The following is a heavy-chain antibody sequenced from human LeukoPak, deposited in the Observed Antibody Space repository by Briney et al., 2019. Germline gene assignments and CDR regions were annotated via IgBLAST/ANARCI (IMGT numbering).Heavy chain of an antibody. V-gene: IGHV1-69*13. J-gene: IGHJ5*02. CDR3: AKEVITETRLGWFDP. D-gene: IGHD1-7*01. Sequence: ASVKVSCKASGGTFRTDAIAWIRQAPGEGLEWMGGIIPFIGAPNFAQRFHGRVTITADETTSTVYMELSDLRSEDTAVYYCAKEVITETRLGWFDPWGQGTLITVSS. CDR2: IIPFIGAP. CDR1: GGTFRTDA.